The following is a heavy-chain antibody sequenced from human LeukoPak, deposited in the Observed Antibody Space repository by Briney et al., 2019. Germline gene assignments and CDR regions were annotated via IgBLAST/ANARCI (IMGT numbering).Heavy chain of an antibody. J-gene: IGHJ4*02. V-gene: IGHV3-30-3*01. D-gene: IGHD1-26*01. CDR1: GFTFSSYA. CDR3: ARVGRGYDIVGATFDY. CDR2: ISYDGSNK. Sequence: GGSLRLSCAASGFTFSSYAMSWVRQAPGKGLEWVAVISYDGSNKYYADSVKGRFTISRDNSKNTLYLQMNSLRAEDTAVYYCARVGRGYDIVGATFDYWGQGTLVTVSS.